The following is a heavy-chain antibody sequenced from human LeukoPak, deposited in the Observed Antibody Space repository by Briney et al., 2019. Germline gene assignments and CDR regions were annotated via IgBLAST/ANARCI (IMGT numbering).Heavy chain of an antibody. CDR1: GGSISSDY. J-gene: IGHJ4*02. D-gene: IGHD1-1*01. CDR2: IYTSGST. Sequence: SETLSLTCTVSGGSISSDYWSWIRQPAGKGLEWIGRIYTSGSTNYNPSHKSRVTMSVDTSKNQFSLKLSSVTAADTAVYYCARNTFTGYYFDYWGQGTLVTVSS. V-gene: IGHV4-4*07. CDR3: ARNTFTGYYFDY.